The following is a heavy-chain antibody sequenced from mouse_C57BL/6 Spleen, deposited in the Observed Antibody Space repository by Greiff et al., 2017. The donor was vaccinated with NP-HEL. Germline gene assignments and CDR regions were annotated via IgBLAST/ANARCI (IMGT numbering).Heavy chain of an antibody. J-gene: IGHJ2*01. V-gene: IGHV1-4*01. CDR3: AREYYGSSYPSY. Sequence: QVQLQQSGAELARPGASVKMSCKASGYTFTSYTMHWVKQRPGQGLEWIGYINPSSGYTKYNQKFKDKATLTADKSSSTAYMQLSSLTSEDSAVYYCAREYYGSSYPSYWGQGTTLTVSS. CDR2: INPSSGYT. D-gene: IGHD1-1*01. CDR1: GYTFTSYT.